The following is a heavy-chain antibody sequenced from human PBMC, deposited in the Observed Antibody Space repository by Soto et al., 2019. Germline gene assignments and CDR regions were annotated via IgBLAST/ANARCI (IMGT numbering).Heavy chain of an antibody. CDR1: GFTFSSYA. Sequence: QVQLVESGGGVVQPGRSLRLSCAASGFTFSSYAMHWVRQAPGKGLEWVAVISYDGSNKYYADSVKGRFTISRDNSKNTLYLQMNSLRAEDTAVYYCARDRQYSRSWIDYWGQGTLVTVSS. CDR3: ARDRQYSRSWIDY. CDR2: ISYDGSNK. J-gene: IGHJ4*02. V-gene: IGHV3-30-3*01. D-gene: IGHD6-13*01.